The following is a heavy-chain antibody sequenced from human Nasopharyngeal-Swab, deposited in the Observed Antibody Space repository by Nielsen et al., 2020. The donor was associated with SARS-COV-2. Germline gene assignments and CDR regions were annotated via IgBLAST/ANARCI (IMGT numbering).Heavy chain of an antibody. D-gene: IGHD3-22*01. J-gene: IGHJ4*02. CDR2: LPLQPDGGTT. Sequence: WIRKPTGKGLEWVGRLPLQPDGGTTDSAAPVKGRFTISRDDSKNTLYLQMNSLKTEDTTVYYCTTATAAAGTYYYDSSGYYYFDYWGQGTLVTVSS. V-gene: IGHV3-15*07. CDR3: TTATAAAGTYYYDSSGYYYFDY.